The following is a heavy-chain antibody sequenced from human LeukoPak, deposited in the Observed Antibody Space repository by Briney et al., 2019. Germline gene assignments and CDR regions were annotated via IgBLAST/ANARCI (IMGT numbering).Heavy chain of an antibody. CDR3: ARVGGDYVWYFDL. J-gene: IGHJ2*01. Sequence: SETLSLTCTVSGYSISSGYYWGWIRQPPGKGLEWIGNIYHSGSTYYNPSLKSRVTISIDTSKNQFSLKLSSVTAADTAVYYCARVGGDYVWYFDLWGRGTLVTVSS. V-gene: IGHV4-38-2*02. CDR1: GYSISSGYY. CDR2: IYHSGST. D-gene: IGHD4-17*01.